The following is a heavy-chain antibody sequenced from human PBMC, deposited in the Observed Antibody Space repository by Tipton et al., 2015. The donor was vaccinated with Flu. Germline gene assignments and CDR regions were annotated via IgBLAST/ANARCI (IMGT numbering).Heavy chain of an antibody. D-gene: IGHD5-12*01. Sequence: QVQLVQSGAEVKKPGASVKVSCKASGYTFTSYGISWVRQAPGQGLEWMGWISAYNGNTNYAQKLQGRVTMTTDTSTSTAYMELRSLRSDNTAVYYCARDMVRLRPHYYYYGMDVWGQGTTVTVSS. V-gene: IGHV1-18*01. CDR1: GYTFTSYG. CDR2: ISAYNGNT. J-gene: IGHJ6*01. CDR3: ARDMVRLRPHYYYYGMDV.